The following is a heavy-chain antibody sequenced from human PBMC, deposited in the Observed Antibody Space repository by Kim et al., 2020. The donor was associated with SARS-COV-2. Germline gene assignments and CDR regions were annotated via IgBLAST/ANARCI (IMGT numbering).Heavy chain of an antibody. CDR2: NT. D-gene: IGHD3-10*01. Sequence: NTRYSQTFQGRVTMPWDTSASTAYIDLTSLRFEDTAVYYCARGRFGGSFDYWGQGTLVTVSS. V-gene: IGHV1-3*01. J-gene: IGHJ4*02. CDR3: ARGRFGGSFDY.